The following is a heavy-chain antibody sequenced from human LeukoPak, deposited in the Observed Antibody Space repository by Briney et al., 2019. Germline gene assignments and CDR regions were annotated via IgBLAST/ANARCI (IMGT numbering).Heavy chain of an antibody. D-gene: IGHD6-19*01. CDR1: GLTFSSYW. V-gene: IGHV3-21*01. J-gene: IGHJ4*02. CDR2: ISSSSSYI. CDR3: ARGPIAVAGTFDY. Sequence: GGSLRLSCAASGLTFSSYWMSWVRQAPGKGLEWVSSISSSSSYIYYADSVKGRFTISRDNAKNSLYLQMNSLRAEDTAVYYCARGPIAVAGTFDYWGQGTLVTVSS.